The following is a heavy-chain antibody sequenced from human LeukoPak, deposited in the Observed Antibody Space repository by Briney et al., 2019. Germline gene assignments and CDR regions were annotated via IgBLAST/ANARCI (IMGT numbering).Heavy chain of an antibody. J-gene: IGHJ4*02. CDR2: ISGSGSYT. V-gene: IGHV3-23*01. D-gene: IGHD3-22*01. CDR3: AKRRYDSSGHFDS. Sequence: GGSLRLSCAASGFTFNNYAMSWVRQAPGKGLEWVLAISGSGSYTDYADSVKGRFTISKDNSKNTLYMRMSSLRAEDTAVYYCAKRRYDSSGHFDSWGQGTLVTVSS. CDR1: GFTFNNYA.